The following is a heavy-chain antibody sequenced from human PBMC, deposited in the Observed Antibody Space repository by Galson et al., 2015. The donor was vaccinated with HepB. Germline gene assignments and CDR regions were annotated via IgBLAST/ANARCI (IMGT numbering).Heavy chain of an antibody. V-gene: IGHV3-49*04. CDR2: IRSKAYGGTT. J-gene: IGHJ4*02. CDR1: GFTFGDYA. D-gene: IGHD3-22*01. CDR3: TRDPRSSGYYSAYYFDY. Sequence: SLRLSCAASGFTFGDYAMSWVRQAPGKGLEWVGFIRSKAYGGTTEYAASVKGRFTISRDDSKSIAYLQMNSLKTEDTAVYYCTRDPRSSGYYSAYYFDYWGQGTLVTVSS.